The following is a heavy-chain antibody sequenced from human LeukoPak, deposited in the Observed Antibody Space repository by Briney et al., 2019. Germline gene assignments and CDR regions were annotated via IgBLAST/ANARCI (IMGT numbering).Heavy chain of an antibody. CDR1: GGSISGYY. D-gene: IGHD3-22*01. V-gene: IGHV4-59*01. J-gene: IGHJ3*02. Sequence: SETLSLTCTVSGGSISGYYWSWIRQPPGKGLEWIGYIYYSGSTKYNPSLKSRVTMSVDTSRNQFSLKLSSVTAADAAVYYCARGGLENGYHSNDGFDIWGQGTMVTVSS. CDR3: ARGGLENGYHSNDGFDI. CDR2: IYYSGST.